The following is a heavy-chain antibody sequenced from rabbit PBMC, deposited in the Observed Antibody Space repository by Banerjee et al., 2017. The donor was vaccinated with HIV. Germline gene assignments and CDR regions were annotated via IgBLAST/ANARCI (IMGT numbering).Heavy chain of an antibody. V-gene: IGHV1S45*01. CDR1: GFSFSSSYW. Sequence: EESGGGLVQPEGSLTLTCTASGFSFSSSYWICWVRQAPGKGLEWIACIYAGGSGSTYYASWAKGRFTISKTSSTTVTLQMTSLTAADTATYFCARAGAGVAGLNLRGPGTLVTVS. CDR2: IYAGGSGST. D-gene: IGHD3-1*01. CDR3: ARAGAGVAGLNL. J-gene: IGHJ4*01.